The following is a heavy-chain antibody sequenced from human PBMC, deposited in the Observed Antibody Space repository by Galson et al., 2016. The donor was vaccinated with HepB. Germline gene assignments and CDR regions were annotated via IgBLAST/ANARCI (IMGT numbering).Heavy chain of an antibody. Sequence: SVKVSCKASGYTFTTYAMYWVRQAPGQRLEWMGWINAANGDTKYSQKLQGRGTITWDTSANTSYMELSSLRSEDTAVYYCARGHIVATVDYYYYGLDVWGQGTTVTVSS. CDR3: ARGHIVATVDYYYYGLDV. V-gene: IGHV1-3*01. D-gene: IGHD5-12*01. CDR1: GYTFTTYA. J-gene: IGHJ6*02. CDR2: INAANGDT.